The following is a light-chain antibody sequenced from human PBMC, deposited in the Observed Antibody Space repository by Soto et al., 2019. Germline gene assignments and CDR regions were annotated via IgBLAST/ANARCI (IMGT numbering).Light chain of an antibody. Sequence: EIMVTESPGTLYLCGGERATLSCRASQSVDGTFLSWDQQKPGRAPSLLIYGASSRATGIPDRFSGSGSGTDFTLIISRLEPEDFAVYYCQQHGTSPRTFGHGTKVDIK. V-gene: IGKV3-20*01. CDR2: GAS. J-gene: IGKJ1*01. CDR3: QQHGTSPRT. CDR1: QSVDGTF.